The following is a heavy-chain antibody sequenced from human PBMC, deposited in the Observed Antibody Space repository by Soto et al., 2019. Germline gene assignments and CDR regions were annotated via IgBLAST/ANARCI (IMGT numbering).Heavy chain of an antibody. CDR3: ASGVVVPSANAFDI. CDR2: ISSSSSTI. CDR1: GFTFSSYS. V-gene: IGHV3-48*04. J-gene: IGHJ3*02. Sequence: GGSLRLSCAASGFTFSSYSMNWVRQAPGKGLEWVSYISSSSSTIYYADSVKGRFTISRDNAKNSLYLQMNRLRAEDTAVYYCASGVVVPSANAFDIWGQGTMVNVSS. D-gene: IGHD2-2*01.